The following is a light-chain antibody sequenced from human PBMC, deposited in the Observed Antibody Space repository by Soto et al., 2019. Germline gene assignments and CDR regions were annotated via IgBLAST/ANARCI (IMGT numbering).Light chain of an antibody. CDR2: GAS. CDR3: QQYNNWPPGT. Sequence: EIVMTQSPATLSVSPGERATLSCRASQSVSSNLAWYQQKPGQAPRLLIYGASTRATGIPARFSGSGSETEFTLTISSLQFEDFAVYYCQQYNNWPPGTFGPGTKREIK. CDR1: QSVSSN. J-gene: IGKJ2*02. V-gene: IGKV3-15*01.